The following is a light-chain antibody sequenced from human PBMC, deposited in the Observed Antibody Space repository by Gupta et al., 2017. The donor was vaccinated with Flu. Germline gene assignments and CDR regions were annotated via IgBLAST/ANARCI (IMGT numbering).Light chain of an antibody. V-gene: IGKV4-1*01. CDR2: WAS. CDR1: QSILKSSNNRNY. J-gene: IGKJ4*01. Sequence: SLGERATINCKSSQSILKSSNNRNYIAWYQQKPGQPPKLLIYWASTRETGVPDRFTGSGSGAXFTLIIXSLQAEDVAVYYCQQYYSFPLTFGXGTKVEIK. CDR3: QQYYSFPLT.